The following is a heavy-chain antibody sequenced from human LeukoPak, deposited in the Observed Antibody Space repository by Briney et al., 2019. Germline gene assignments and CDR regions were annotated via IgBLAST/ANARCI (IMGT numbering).Heavy chain of an antibody. D-gene: IGHD3-22*01. CDR3: ARGFEGFHLGSPESSFDY. V-gene: IGHV1-46*01. Sequence: ASVKVSCKASGYTFTSYYMHWVRQAPGQGLEWMGIINPSGGSTSYAQKFQGRVTMTRDTSTSTVYMELSSLRSEDTAVYYCARGFEGFHLGSPESSFDYWGQGTLVTVSS. CDR2: INPSGGST. CDR1: GYTFTSYY. J-gene: IGHJ4*02.